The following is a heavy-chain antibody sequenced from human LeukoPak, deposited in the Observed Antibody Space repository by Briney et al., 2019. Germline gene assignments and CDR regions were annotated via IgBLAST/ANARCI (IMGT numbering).Heavy chain of an antibody. Sequence: GGSLRLSCAASGDTFGRYWMSWVRQAPGKGLEWVANINQHGSEKYYGDSVKGRFTISRDNAKNSLYLQMNSLRAEDTAVYYCARDSFNSGQALGIEGSGWYSAFDIWGQGTMVTVSS. V-gene: IGHV3-7*03. CDR1: GDTFGRYW. CDR2: INQHGSEK. D-gene: IGHD6-19*01. CDR3: ARDSFNSGQALGIEGSGWYSAFDI. J-gene: IGHJ3*02.